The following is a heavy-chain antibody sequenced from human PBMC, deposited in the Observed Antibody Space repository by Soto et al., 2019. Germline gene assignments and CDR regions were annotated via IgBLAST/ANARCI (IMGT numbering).Heavy chain of an antibody. CDR2: ISYDGGNK. J-gene: IGHJ6*03. V-gene: IGHV3-30*18. CDR1: GFTFSVYG. D-gene: IGHD5-18*01. Sequence: PGGSLRLSCAASGFTFSVYGMHWVRQAPGKGLEWVAVISYDGGNKYSTDSVRGRFTVSRDNSNNTLYLQMNSLRAEDTAVYYCAKDYGYTYGYPSYYMDVWGKGTTVTVSS. CDR3: AKDYGYTYGYPSYYMDV.